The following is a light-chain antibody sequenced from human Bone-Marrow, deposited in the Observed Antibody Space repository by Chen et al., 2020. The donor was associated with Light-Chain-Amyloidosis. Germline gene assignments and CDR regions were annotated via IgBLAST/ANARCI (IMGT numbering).Light chain of an antibody. CDR2: DNN. CDR3: ETWDSSLSAWV. Sequence: SVLTQPPSVSAAPGQQVTISCSGSGSNIGNNYVSWYQQLPGTAPKLLIYDNNNRPSGIPDRFSGSKSGTSATLGITGLQTGDEADYYCETWDSSLSAWVFGGGTKLTVL. V-gene: IGLV1-51*01. CDR1: GSNIGNNY. J-gene: IGLJ3*02.